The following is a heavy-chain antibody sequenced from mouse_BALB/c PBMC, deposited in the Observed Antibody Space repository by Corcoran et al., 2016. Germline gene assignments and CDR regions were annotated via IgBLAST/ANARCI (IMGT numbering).Heavy chain of an antibody. CDR1: GFNIKDTY. CDR3: ARHDGYPPYAMDY. Sequence: EVQLQQSGAELVKPGASVKLSCTASGFNIKDTYMHWVKQRPEQGLEWIGRIDPANGNTKYDPKFQGKATITADTSSNTAYLQLSSLTSEDTTVYYCARHDGYPPYAMDYWGQGTSVTVSS. CDR2: IDPANGNT. V-gene: IGHV14-3*02. J-gene: IGHJ4*01. D-gene: IGHD2-3*01.